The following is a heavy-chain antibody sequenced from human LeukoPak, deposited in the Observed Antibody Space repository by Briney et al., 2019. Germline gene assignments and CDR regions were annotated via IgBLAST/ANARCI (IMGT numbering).Heavy chain of an antibody. CDR3: ARMEDITMVRGVIITNWFDP. CDR2: IRYDGSNK. D-gene: IGHD3-10*01. V-gene: IGHV3-30*02. Sequence: QPGGSLRLSCAASGFTFSSYGMHWVRQAPGKGLEWVAFIRYDGSNKYYADSVKGRFTISRDNSKNTLYLQMNSLRAEDTAVYYCARMEDITMVRGVIITNWFDPWGQGTLVTVSS. CDR1: GFTFSSYG. J-gene: IGHJ5*02.